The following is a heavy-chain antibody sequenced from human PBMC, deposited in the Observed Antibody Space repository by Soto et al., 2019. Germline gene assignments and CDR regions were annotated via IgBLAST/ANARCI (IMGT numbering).Heavy chain of an antibody. CDR3: ARRRAYGDSDY. J-gene: IGHJ4*02. V-gene: IGHV4-59*08. CDR2: IYYIGGT. CDR1: GDSISSYY. Sequence: QVQLQESGPGLVKPSETLSLTCTVSGDSISSYYWSWIRQPPGKGLEWIGYIYYIGGTNYNPSLKSRATISVDTSKNQFSLQLRSVTAADTAVYYCARRRAYGDSDYWGQGTLVTVSS. D-gene: IGHD4-17*01.